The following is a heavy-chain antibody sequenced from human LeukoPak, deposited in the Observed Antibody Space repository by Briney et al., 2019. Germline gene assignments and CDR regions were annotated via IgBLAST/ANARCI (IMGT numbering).Heavy chain of an antibody. J-gene: IGHJ5*02. CDR2: IRYDGSNK. Sequence: QAGGSLRLSCAASGFTFSSYGMHWVRQAPGKGLEWVAFIRYDGSNKYYADSVKGRFTISRDNSKNTLYLQMNSLRAEDTAVYYCARVKAYYDFWSGYGSHWFDPWGQGTLVTVSS. D-gene: IGHD3-3*01. CDR1: GFTFSSYG. V-gene: IGHV3-30*02. CDR3: ARVKAYYDFWSGYGSHWFDP.